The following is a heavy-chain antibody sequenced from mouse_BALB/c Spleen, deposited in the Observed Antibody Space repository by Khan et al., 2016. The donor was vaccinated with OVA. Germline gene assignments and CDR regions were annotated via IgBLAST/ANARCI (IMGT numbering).Heavy chain of an antibody. CDR2: IYPGSGST. CDR3: TRGEYDGDY. J-gene: IGHJ2*01. V-gene: IGHV1S22*01. Sequence: LQQPGSELVRPGASVKLSCKASGYTFTSYWMHWVKQRPGQGLEWIGNIYPGSGSTNYDEKFKSKATLTVDTSSSTAYMQLSSLTSEDSAVYDWTRGEYDGDYWGQGTTLTVSS. D-gene: IGHD2-14*01. CDR1: GYTFTSYW.